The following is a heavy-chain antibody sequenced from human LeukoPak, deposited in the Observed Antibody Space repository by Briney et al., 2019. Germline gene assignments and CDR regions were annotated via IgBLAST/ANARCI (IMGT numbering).Heavy chain of an antibody. CDR2: ISGSGGST. CDR1: GFTFSSYH. Sequence: GGSLRLSCEVSGFTFSSYHMNWVRQAPGKGLEWVSAISGSGGSTYYADSVKGRFTISRDNSKNTLYLQMNSLRAEDTAVYYCAKIWFGELLPYYWGQGTLVTVSS. D-gene: IGHD3-10*01. V-gene: IGHV3-23*01. CDR3: AKIWFGELLPYY. J-gene: IGHJ4*02.